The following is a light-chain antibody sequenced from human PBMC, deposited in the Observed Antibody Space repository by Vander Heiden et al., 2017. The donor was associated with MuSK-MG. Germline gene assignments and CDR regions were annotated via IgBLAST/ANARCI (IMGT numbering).Light chain of an antibody. CDR3: LLSYSGTRV. J-gene: IGLJ2*01. CDR2: HTS. CDR1: TGAVTSGHY. V-gene: IGLV7-46*01. Sequence: QAVVTQEPSLTVSPGGTVTLICGSSTGAVTSGHYPYWFQQKPGQAPRTLIYHTSNTLSWTPGRFSGSLLGGNAALTLAGAQPEDEAQYYCLLSYSGTRVFGGGTRLTVL.